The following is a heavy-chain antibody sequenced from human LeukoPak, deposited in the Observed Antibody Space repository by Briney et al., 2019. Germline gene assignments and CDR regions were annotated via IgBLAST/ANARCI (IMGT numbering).Heavy chain of an antibody. D-gene: IGHD5-24*01. CDR1: GFTFSSYA. V-gene: IGHV3-30*04. CDR3: AFSIRDGYNFDY. CDR2: ISYDGSNK. Sequence: GRSLRLPCAASGFTFSSYAMHWVRQAPGKGLEWVAIISYDGSNKYYADSVKGRFTISRDNSKNTLYLQMNSLRAEDTAVYYCAFSIRDGYNFDYWGQGTLVTVSS. J-gene: IGHJ4*02.